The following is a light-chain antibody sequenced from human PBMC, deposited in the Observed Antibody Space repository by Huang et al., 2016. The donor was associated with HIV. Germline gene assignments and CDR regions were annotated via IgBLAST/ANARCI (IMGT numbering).Light chain of an antibody. V-gene: IGKV2-29*02. CDR3: MQGIHPPT. CDR1: QSLLHRDGKTY. J-gene: IGKJ1*01. CDR2: EVS. Sequence: DIVMTQTPLSLSVTPGQPASISCKSSQSLLHRDGKTYLYWYLQKPGQSPQLLSYEVSIQFSGVSNRFSGSGSGTDFTLKISRVEAEDVGIYYCMQGIHPPTFGQGTKVEVK.